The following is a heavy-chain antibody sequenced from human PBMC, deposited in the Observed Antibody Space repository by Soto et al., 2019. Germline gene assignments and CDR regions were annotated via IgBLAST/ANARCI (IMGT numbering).Heavy chain of an antibody. CDR1: GGTFSNYP. J-gene: IGHJ2*01. CDR3: ARGNHRWLQLRYSDL. Sequence: QVQLVQSGAEVKKPGSSVKVSCKASGGTFSNYPISWVRQAPGQGLEWMGGIIPIFGTVNYAQKFQGRGTITAVEATSRALMALSGPRSEATALYYCARGNHRWLQLRYSDLWGRGTLVTVSS. CDR2: IIPIFGTV. V-gene: IGHV1-69*12. D-gene: IGHD5-12*01.